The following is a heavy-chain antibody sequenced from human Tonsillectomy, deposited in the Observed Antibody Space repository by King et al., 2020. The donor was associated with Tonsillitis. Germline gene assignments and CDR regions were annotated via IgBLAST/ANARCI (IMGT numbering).Heavy chain of an antibody. CDR2: ISGSGGST. V-gene: IGHV3-23*04. Sequence: VQLVESGGGLVQPGGSLRLSCAASGFTFSSYAMSWVRQAPGKGLEWVSAISGSGGSTYYADSVKGRFTISRDNSKNTLYLQMNSLRAEDTAVYYCATAGRVYCSSTSCQTDYWGQGTLVTVSS. CDR3: ATAGRVYCSSTSCQTDY. J-gene: IGHJ4*02. CDR1: GFTFSSYA. D-gene: IGHD2-2*01.